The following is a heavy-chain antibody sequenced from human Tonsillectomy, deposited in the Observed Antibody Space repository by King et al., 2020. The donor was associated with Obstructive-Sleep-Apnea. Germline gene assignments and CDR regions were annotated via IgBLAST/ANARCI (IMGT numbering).Heavy chain of an antibody. CDR2: INSDGRKT. CDR1: GFTFSRDW. V-gene: IGHV3-7*03. D-gene: IGHD2/OR15-2a*01. Sequence: QLVQSGGGLVQPGGSLRLSCAASGFTFSRDWMLWVRQAPGKGLEWVANINSDGRKTYYMDSVKGRFTISRDNAGNSRYLHLSSLRAEDTAVYYCARDRNYKDGTTYYDAFDFWGRGTMVTVSS. J-gene: IGHJ3*01. CDR3: ARDRNYKDGTTYYDAFDF.